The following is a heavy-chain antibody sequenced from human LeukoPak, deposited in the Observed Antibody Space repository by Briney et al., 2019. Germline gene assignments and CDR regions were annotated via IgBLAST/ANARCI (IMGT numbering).Heavy chain of an antibody. D-gene: IGHD5-24*01. CDR2: ISGSGGST. Sequence: GGSLRLSCAASGFTFSSYAMSWARQAPGKGLEWVSAISGSGGSTYYADSVKGRFTISRDNSKNTLYLQMNSLRAEDTAVYYCAKDRQRWLQWYFDYWGQGTLVTVSS. CDR3: AKDRQRWLQWYFDY. CDR1: GFTFSSYA. J-gene: IGHJ4*02. V-gene: IGHV3-23*01.